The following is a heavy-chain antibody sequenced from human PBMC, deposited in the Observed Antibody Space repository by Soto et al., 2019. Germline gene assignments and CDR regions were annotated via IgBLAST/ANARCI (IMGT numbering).Heavy chain of an antibody. CDR2: ISGTGHST. D-gene: IGHD2-15*01. CDR1: GFPFRSFA. Sequence: DVQLLESGGGLVQPGGSLRLSCAASGFPFRSFAMSWVRQAPGKGLEWVSVISGTGHSTYYADSVKGRFIISRDNSKNTVFLQMRSLRSEDTATYYCAKEGVDDIVVVVAATLFDPRGQGTQVTVSS. J-gene: IGHJ5*02. CDR3: AKEGVDDIVVVVAATLFDP. V-gene: IGHV3-23*01.